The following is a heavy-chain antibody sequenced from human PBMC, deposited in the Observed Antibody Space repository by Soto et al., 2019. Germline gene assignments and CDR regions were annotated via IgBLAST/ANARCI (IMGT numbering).Heavy chain of an antibody. V-gene: IGHV5-51*01. J-gene: IGHJ6*02. D-gene: IGHD3-22*01. CDR3: ARSRYYDTTGYYPFYYYYYGMDV. CDR2: TFPGNSET. CDR1: GYSFSNYW. Sequence: GESLKISCKGSGYSFSNYWIGWVRQMSGKGLEWMAITFPGNSETRYSPSFQGHVTISVDRSISTAYLQWSSLKASDTALYYCARSRYYDTTGYYPFYYYYYGMDVWGQGTTVTVSS.